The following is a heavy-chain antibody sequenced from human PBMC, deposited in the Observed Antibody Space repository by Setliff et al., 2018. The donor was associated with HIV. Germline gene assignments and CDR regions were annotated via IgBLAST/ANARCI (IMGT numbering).Heavy chain of an antibody. CDR2: IFYSGIT. Sequence: SETMSLTCTVSGGSFTSRSYYWGWIRQPPGKGLEWIGSIFYSGITYYNPSLKSRVTISVDTSKNQFSLNLTSVTAADTAVYYCARSKTFYDFWGGYYTHGAFKIWGLGTMVTVSS. J-gene: IGHJ3*02. CDR1: GGSFTSRSYY. CDR3: ARSKTFYDFWGGYYTHGAFKI. V-gene: IGHV4-39*01. D-gene: IGHD3-3*01.